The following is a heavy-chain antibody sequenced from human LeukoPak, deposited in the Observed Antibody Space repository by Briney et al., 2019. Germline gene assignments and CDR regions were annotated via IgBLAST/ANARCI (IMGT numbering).Heavy chain of an antibody. CDR1: GASISSYY. D-gene: IGHD6-19*01. V-gene: IGHV4-59*01. CDR2: IYYSGST. Sequence: SETLSLTCTVSGASISSYYWSWIRQPPGKELEWIGYIYYSGSTSYNPSLKSRVTISVDTSKNQFSLNLSSVTAADTAVYYCARWSLYSSGWYFDYWGQGILVTVSS. CDR3: ARWSLYSSGWYFDY. J-gene: IGHJ4*02.